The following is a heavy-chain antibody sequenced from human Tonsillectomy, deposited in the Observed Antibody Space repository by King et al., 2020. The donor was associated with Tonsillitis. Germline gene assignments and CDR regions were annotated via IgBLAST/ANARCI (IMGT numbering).Heavy chain of an antibody. CDR2: ISGSGDTT. CDR1: GFTFSNNA. CDR3: AKVTIAVARFDP. J-gene: IGHJ5*02. Sequence: VQLVESGGGLGQPGGSLRLACAASGFTFSNNAMSWVRQAPGKGLEWVSSISGSGDTTFNADSVKGRFTISRDNSKNTLYLQMNSLGAEDTAVYYCAKVTIAVARFDPWGQGTLVTVSS. V-gene: IGHV3-23*04. D-gene: IGHD6-19*01.